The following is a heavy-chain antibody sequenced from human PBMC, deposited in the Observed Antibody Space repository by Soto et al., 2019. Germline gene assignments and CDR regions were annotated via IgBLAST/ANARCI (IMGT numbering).Heavy chain of an antibody. J-gene: IGHJ5*02. CDR3: ARGRGRYSSGWSWFDP. CDR2: IFQSGST. V-gene: IGHV4-4*02. Sequence: SETLSLTCGVSGGTIRSPDWWTWVRQPPGKGLEWIGGIFQSGSTNYTPSLESRVTISVDKSKNQFSLTLTSVTAADTAVYFCARGRGRYSSGWSWFDPWGQGILVTAPQ. CDR1: GGTIRSPDW. D-gene: IGHD6-19*01.